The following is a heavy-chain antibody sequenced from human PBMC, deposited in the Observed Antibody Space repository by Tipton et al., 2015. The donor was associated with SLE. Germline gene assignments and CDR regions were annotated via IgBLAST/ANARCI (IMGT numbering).Heavy chain of an antibody. J-gene: IGHJ6*02. D-gene: IGHD6-19*01. Sequence: QLVQSGAEVKKPGKSLKISCKGSGYSFTSYWIGWVRQMPGKGLEWMGIIYPGDSDTRYSPSFQGQVTISADKSISTAYLQWSSLKASDTAMYYCARGRPQWLVPRYYYGMDVWGQGTTVTVSS. CDR1: GYSFTSYW. V-gene: IGHV5-51*03. CDR3: ARGRPQWLVPRYYYGMDV. CDR2: IYPGDSDT.